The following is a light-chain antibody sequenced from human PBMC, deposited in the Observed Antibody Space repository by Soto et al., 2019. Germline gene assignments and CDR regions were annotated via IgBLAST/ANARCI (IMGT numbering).Light chain of an antibody. CDR3: SSYTSSSTHNYV. J-gene: IGLJ1*01. CDR1: SSDVGGYNY. Sequence: QSALTQPASVSGSPGQSITISCTGTSSDVGGYNYVSWYQQHPGKAPKLMIYDVSNRPSGVSNRFSGSKSGNTASLTISGXQAEDEADYYCSSYTSSSTHNYVFGTGTKLT. CDR2: DVS. V-gene: IGLV2-14*01.